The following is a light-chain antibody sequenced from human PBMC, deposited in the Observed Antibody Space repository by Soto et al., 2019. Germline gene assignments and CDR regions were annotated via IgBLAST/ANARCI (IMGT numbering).Light chain of an antibody. CDR1: QSVSST. J-gene: IGKJ5*01. Sequence: EMVMSQAPSTLSVCPWERASLSCMAIQSVSSTLAWCQQKPGHPPRLLIYGSSKRATCIPDRFSGSGSGTDFTLTISRLEPDDFGVYFCQQYSALPMTFGQGTRLEIK. CDR3: QQYSALPMT. V-gene: IGKV3D-15*02. CDR2: GSS.